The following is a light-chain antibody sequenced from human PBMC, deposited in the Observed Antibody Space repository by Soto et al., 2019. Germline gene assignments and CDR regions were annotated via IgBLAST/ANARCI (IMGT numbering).Light chain of an antibody. V-gene: IGKV1-5*03. Sequence: DIQMTQSPSSLSASVGDRVTITCRASQSISSYLNWYQQKPGKAPKLLIYKASTLKSGVPSRFSGSGSGTKFTLTIASLQLDDFATYYCQQYETFSGTFGPGTKVDNK. CDR1: QSISSY. CDR2: KAS. J-gene: IGKJ1*01. CDR3: QQYETFSGT.